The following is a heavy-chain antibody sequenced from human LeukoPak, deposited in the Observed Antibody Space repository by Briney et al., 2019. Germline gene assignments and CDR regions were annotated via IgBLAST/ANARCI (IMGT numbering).Heavy chain of an antibody. Sequence: APVKVSCKASGYTFTSYAMHWVRQAPGQRLEWMGWINAGNGNTKYSQKFQGRVTITRDTSARTAYMELSSLRSEDTAVYYCASSTSELLWFGELKGWGQGTLVTVSS. CDR1: GYTFTSYA. D-gene: IGHD3-10*01. CDR3: ASSTSELLWFGELKG. CDR2: INAGNGNT. J-gene: IGHJ4*02. V-gene: IGHV1-3*01.